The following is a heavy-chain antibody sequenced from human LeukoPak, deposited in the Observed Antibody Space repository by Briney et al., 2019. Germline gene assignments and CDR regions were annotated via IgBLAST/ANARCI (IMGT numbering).Heavy chain of an antibody. V-gene: IGHV3-23*01. CDR2: ISGSGGST. D-gene: IGHD3-10*01. CDR1: GFTFSSYG. Sequence: PGGSLRLSCAASGFTFSSYGMSWVRQAPGKGLEWVSAISGSGGSTYYADSVKGRFTISRDNSKNTLYLQMNSLRAEDTAVYYCAKLRPRLMVRGVIFDYWGQGTLVTVSS. CDR3: AKLRPRLMVRGVIFDY. J-gene: IGHJ4*02.